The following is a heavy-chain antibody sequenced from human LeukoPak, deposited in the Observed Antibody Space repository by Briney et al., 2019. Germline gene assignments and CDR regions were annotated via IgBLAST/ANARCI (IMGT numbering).Heavy chain of an antibody. CDR3: AKDLEVTYYYLDY. D-gene: IGHD3-10*01. CDR1: GFTSSSYA. CDR2: ISGSGGST. Sequence: PGGSLRLSCAASGFTSSSYAMSWVRQAPGKGLEWVSAISGSGGSTYYADSVKGRFTISRDNSKNTLYLQMNSLRAEDTAVYYCAKDLEVTYYYLDYWGQGTLVTVSS. J-gene: IGHJ4*02. V-gene: IGHV3-23*01.